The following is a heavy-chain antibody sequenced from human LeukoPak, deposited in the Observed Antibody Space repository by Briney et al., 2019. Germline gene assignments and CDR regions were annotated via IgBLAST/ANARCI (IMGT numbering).Heavy chain of an antibody. V-gene: IGHV4-34*01. Sequence: PSETLSLTCAVYGGSFSGYYWSWIRQPPGKGLEWIGEINHSGSTNYNPSLKSRATISVDTSKNQFSLKLSSVTAADAAVYYCARAPDYGPPNFDYWGQGTLVTVSS. J-gene: IGHJ4*02. CDR3: ARAPDYGPPNFDY. CDR1: GGSFSGYY. D-gene: IGHD4/OR15-4a*01. CDR2: INHSGST.